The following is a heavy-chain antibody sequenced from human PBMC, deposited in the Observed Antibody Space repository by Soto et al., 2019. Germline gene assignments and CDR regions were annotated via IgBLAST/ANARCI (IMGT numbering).Heavy chain of an antibody. V-gene: IGHV4-31*03. CDR2: IYYSGST. CDR1: GGSISSGGYY. Sequence: ASETLSLTCTVSGGSISSGGYYWSWIRQHPGKGLEWIGYIYYSGSTYYNPSLKSRVTISVDTSKNQFSMKLSTVTAADTAVYYCARDNGQWLVSDWGQGTLVTVSS. J-gene: IGHJ1*01. CDR3: ARDNGQWLVSD. D-gene: IGHD6-19*01.